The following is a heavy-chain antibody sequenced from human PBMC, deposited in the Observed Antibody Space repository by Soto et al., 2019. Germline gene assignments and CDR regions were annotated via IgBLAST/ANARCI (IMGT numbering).Heavy chain of an antibody. V-gene: IGHV1-18*01. CDR1: GFSSRKFG. CDR3: ARAYCSAGSCYPDY. D-gene: IGHD2-15*01. CDR2: ISGYNGNT. Sequence: QVQLLQSGAEVKKPGASLKVSCKASGFSSRKFGFSWVRQAPGQGLEWMGWISGYNGNTDYAQKIQGRVTMTTDTATSTAYLELRSLRSDDTAVFFCARAYCSAGSCYPDYWGQGTLVTVSP. J-gene: IGHJ4*02.